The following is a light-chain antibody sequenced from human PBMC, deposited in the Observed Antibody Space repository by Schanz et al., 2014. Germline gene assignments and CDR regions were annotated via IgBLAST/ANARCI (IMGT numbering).Light chain of an antibody. CDR3: QQYGSSPPMYT. CDR2: GAS. Sequence: ETVMTQSPATLSVSPGDRATLSCRASESVNVNLAWYQQKPGQAPRLLIYGASSRATGIPDRFSGSGSGTDFTLTISRLEPEDFAVYYCQQYGSSPPMYTFGQGTKLEIK. V-gene: IGKV3-20*01. J-gene: IGKJ2*01. CDR1: ESVNVN.